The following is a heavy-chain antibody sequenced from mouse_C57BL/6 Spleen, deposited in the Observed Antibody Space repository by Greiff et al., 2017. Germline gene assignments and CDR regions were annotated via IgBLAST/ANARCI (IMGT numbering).Heavy chain of an antibody. CDR1: GYAFSSSW. V-gene: IGHV1-82*01. CDR3: ARASNSYAMDY. CDR2: IYPGDGDT. Sequence: VQLQQSGPELVKPGASVKISCKASGYAFSSSWMNWVKQRTGKGLEWIGRIYPGDGDTNYNGKFKGKATLTADKSYSTAYMQLSSLTSEDSAVYFCARASNSYAMDYWGQGTSVTVSS. D-gene: IGHD2-5*01. J-gene: IGHJ4*01.